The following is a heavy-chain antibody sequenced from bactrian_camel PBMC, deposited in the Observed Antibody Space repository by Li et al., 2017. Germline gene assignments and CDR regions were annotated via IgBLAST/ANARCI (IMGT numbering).Heavy chain of an antibody. V-gene: IGHV3S40*01. CDR1: EFTFSNTA. J-gene: IGHJ7*01. D-gene: IGHD4*01. CDR2: IDSGGGKT. Sequence: VQLVESGGGLVQPGGSLRLSCAASEFTFSNTAMGWVRQAPGKGLEWVSAIDSGGGKTYYADSVRGRFTISRYNAKNTVYLQLNSLKIDDMAIYYCAKGDGISRYSDYAITGGMDYWGKGTQVTVS.